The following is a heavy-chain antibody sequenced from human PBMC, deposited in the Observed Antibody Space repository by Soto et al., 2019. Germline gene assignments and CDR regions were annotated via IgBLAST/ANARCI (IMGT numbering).Heavy chain of an antibody. J-gene: IGHJ4*02. Sequence: QVQLVQSGAEVKKPGSSVKVSCKASGGTXXXYXISWVRQXXXXXLEWMGGIIPIFGTANYAQKFQGRVTITADESTSTAYMELSSLRSEDTAVYYCARSTVTTDYFDYWGQGTLVTVSS. D-gene: IGHD4-17*01. V-gene: IGHV1-69*01. CDR3: ARSTVTTDYFDY. CDR1: GGTXXXYX. CDR2: IIPIFGTA.